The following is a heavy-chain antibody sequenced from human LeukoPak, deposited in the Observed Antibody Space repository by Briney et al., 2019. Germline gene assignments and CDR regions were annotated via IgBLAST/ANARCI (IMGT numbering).Heavy chain of an antibody. CDR1: GFTFNNYA. J-gene: IGHJ4*02. V-gene: IGHV3-23*01. D-gene: IGHD6-25*01. CDR2: ITGSGGST. CDR3: AKEHRSGWIYFDH. Sequence: PGGSLRLSCAASGFTFNNYAMSWVRQAPGKGLEWVSVITGSGGSTYYAASLKGRFTISRDISKNTLYLQMSSLRADDTATYYCAKEHRSGWIYFDHWGQGTLVTVSS.